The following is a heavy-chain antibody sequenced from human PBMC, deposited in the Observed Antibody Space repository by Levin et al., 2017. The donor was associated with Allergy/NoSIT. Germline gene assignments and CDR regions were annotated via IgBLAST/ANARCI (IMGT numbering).Heavy chain of an antibody. J-gene: IGHJ4*02. CDR2: TYYRSKWFN. CDR3: VRDWHGFDR. CDR1: GDSVSNTNAA. V-gene: IGHV6-1*01. Sequence: SQTLSLTCAISGDSVSNTNAAWNWIRQSPSRGLEWLGRTYYRSKWFNDYALSVKSRITINPDTSKNQFSLQMNSVTPEDTAVYYCVRDWHGFDRWGQGTLVTVSS.